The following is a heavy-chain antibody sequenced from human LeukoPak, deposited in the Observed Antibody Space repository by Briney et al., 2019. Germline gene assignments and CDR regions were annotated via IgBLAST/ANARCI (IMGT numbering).Heavy chain of an antibody. J-gene: IGHJ2*01. CDR3: ARRPYSSSWYDWYFDL. CDR1: GYSFTSYW. V-gene: IGHV5-51*01. CDR2: IYPGDSDT. D-gene: IGHD6-13*01. Sequence: GESLKISCKGSGYSFTSYWIGWVRQMPGKGLEWMGIIYPGDSDTRYSPSFQGQVTISADKSISTAYLQWSSLKASDTAMYYCARRPYSSSWYDWYFDLWGRGTLVTVSS.